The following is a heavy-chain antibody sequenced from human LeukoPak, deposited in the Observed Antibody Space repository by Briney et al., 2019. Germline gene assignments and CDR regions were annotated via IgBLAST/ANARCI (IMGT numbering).Heavy chain of an antibody. J-gene: IGHJ1*01. V-gene: IGHV4-34*01. D-gene: IGHD6-13*01. CDR2: INHSGST. CDR1: GGSFSGYY. Sequence: SETLSLTCAVYGGSFSGYYWSWIRQPPGKGLEWIGEINHSGSTNYNPSLKSRVTISVDTSKNQFSLKLSSVTAADTAVYYCARLLDSSSWYWGQGTLVTVSS. CDR3: ARLLDSSSWY.